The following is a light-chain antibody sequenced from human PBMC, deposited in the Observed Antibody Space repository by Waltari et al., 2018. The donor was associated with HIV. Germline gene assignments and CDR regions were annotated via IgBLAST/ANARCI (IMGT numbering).Light chain of an antibody. CDR3: SSYMVNNGLV. CDR1: YDDVGGFNF. V-gene: IGLV2-14*03. Sequence: QSVLTQPASVSASPGQSISIPCSGTYDDVGGFNFVHWYQQYAGKAPTVILYEVSKRPSGIPGRFSGSKSGNTASLTIAGLQPGDEADYYCSSYMVNNGLVFGGGTRVTVL. CDR2: EVS. J-gene: IGLJ2*01.